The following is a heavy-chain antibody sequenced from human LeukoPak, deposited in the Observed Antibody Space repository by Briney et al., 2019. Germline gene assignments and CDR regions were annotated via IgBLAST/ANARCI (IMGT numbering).Heavy chain of an antibody. CDR3: AREEGSSSSNWFDP. CDR1: GYTLTELS. D-gene: IGHD6-13*01. Sequence: SVKVSCKVSGYTLTELSMHWVRQAPGQGLEWMGGIIPIFGTANYAQKFQGRVTITADESTSTAYMELSSLRSEDTAVYYCAREEGSSSSNWFDPWGQGTLVTVSS. J-gene: IGHJ5*02. V-gene: IGHV1-69*13. CDR2: IIPIFGTA.